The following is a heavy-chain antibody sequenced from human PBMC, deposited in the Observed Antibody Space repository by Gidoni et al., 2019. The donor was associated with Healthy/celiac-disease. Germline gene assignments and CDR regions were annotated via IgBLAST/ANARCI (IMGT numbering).Heavy chain of an antibody. V-gene: IGHV3-23*01. D-gene: IGHD5-12*01. CDR3: AKVKRLGWFDP. Sequence: EVQLLASGGGLVQPGGSLRLSCAASGFTFSSYAMSWVRQAPGKGLEWVSVISGSGGSTYYADSGKGRFTISRDNSKNTLYLQMNSLRAEDTAVYDCAKVKRLGWFDPWGQGTLVTVSS. CDR2: ISGSGGST. J-gene: IGHJ5*02. CDR1: GFTFSSYA.